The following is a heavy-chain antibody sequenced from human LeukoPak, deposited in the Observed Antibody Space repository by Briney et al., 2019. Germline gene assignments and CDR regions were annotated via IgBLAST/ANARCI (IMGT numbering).Heavy chain of an antibody. J-gene: IGHJ6*03. V-gene: IGHV4-4*07. D-gene: IGHD1-1*01. CDR2: IYTSGST. Sequence: SETLSLTCTVSGGSISSYYWSWIRQPAGKVLEWIGRIYTSGSTNYNPSLKSRVTMSVDTSKNQFSLKLSSVTAADTAVYFCARGRVSSSTWYSTYYYYFYMDVWGKGTTVTVSS. CDR3: ARGRVSSSTWYSTYYYYFYMDV. CDR1: GGSISSYY.